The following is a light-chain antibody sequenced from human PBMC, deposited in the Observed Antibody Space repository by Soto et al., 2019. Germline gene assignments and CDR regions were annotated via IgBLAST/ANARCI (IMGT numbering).Light chain of an antibody. Sequence: DIQMTQYPSTLSASVGDRVTITCRASQSISSWLAWYQQKPGKAPKLLIYDASSLESGVPSRFSGSGSGTEFTLTISSLQPDDFATYYCQQYNSYSQTFGQGTQVDIK. V-gene: IGKV1-5*01. CDR1: QSISSW. CDR3: QQYNSYSQT. J-gene: IGKJ1*01. CDR2: DAS.